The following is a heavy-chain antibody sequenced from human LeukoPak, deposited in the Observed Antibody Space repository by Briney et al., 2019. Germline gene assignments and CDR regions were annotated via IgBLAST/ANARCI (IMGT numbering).Heavy chain of an antibody. V-gene: IGHV3-53*01. D-gene: IGHD3-22*01. J-gene: IGHJ4*02. CDR2: IYSGGST. CDR1: GFTVGSNY. Sequence: GSLRLSCAASGFTVGSNYMSWVRQAPGKGLEWVSVIYSGGSTYYADSVKGRFTISRDNSKNTLYLQMNSLRAEDTAVYYCARVSGHPDYYDGRVYVGYWAQGTLVPVPS. CDR3: ARVSGHPDYYDGRVYVGY.